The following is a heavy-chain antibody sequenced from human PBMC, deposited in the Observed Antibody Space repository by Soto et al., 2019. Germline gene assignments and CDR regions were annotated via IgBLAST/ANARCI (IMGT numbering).Heavy chain of an antibody. J-gene: IGHJ4*02. D-gene: IGHD4-17*01. CDR2: ITEDGSGT. CDR3: AVYGYGVSAAAY. V-gene: IGHV3-74*01. CDR1: GFTFSSYP. Sequence: EVQLVESGGAIVQPGGSLRLSCATSGFTFSSYPIHWVRQAPGKGPVWVSRITEDGSGTTYADSVKGRFTVTRDNAKNTMYLQLNSLRPEDTAVYYCAVYGYGVSAAAYWGQGTLVTVSS.